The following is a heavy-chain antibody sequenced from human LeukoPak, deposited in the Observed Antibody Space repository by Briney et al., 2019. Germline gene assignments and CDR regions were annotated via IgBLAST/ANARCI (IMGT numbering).Heavy chain of an antibody. CDR2: ISGSGGST. CDR1: GFTFSSYA. D-gene: IGHD1-26*01. CDR3: AKDLYSGSQSCFDY. V-gene: IGHV3-23*01. Sequence: PGGSLRLSCAASGFTFSSYAMSWVRQAPGKGLEWVSAISGSGGSTYYADPVKGRFTISRDNSKNTLYRQMNSLRAEDTAVYYCAKDLYSGSQSCFDYWGQGTLVTVSS. J-gene: IGHJ4*02.